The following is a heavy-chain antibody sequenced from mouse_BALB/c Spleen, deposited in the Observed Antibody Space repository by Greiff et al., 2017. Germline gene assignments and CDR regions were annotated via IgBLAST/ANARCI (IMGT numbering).Heavy chain of an antibody. V-gene: IGHV5-6-5*01. CDR2: ISSGGST. D-gene: IGHD1-1*01. CDR3: ERGGYCCSRHLAY. J-gene: IGHJ3*01. Sequence: EVMVVESGGGLVKPGGSLKLSCAASGFTFSSYAMSWVRQTPEKRLEWVASISSGGSTYYPDSVKGRFTISRDNARNILYLQMSRLRSEDTAMYYCERGGYCCSRHLAYWGQGTLVTVSA. CDR1: GFTFSSYA.